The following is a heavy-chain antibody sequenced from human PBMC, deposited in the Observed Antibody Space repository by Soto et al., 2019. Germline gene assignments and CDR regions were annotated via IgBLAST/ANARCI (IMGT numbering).Heavy chain of an antibody. Sequence: KPSETLSLTCTVSGGSISSSSYYWGWIRQPPGKGLEWIGSIYYSGSTYYNPSLKSRVTISVDTSKNQFSLKLSSVTAADTAVYYCARRYCSSTSCYPHQNWFDPWGQGTLVTVSS. D-gene: IGHD2-2*01. CDR3: ARRYCSSTSCYPHQNWFDP. J-gene: IGHJ5*02. CDR2: IYYSGST. CDR1: GGSISSSSYY. V-gene: IGHV4-39*01.